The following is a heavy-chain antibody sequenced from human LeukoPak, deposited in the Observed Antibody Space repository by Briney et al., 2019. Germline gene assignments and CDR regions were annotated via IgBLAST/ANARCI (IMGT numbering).Heavy chain of an antibody. CDR2: INPNSGGT. Sequence: ASVKVSCKASGYTFTGYYMHWVRQAPGQGLEWMGWINPNSGGTNYAQKFQGWVTMTRDTSISTAYMELSRLRSDDTAVYYCACSTTGTTWGLYGMAVLGKGTTVTVSS. D-gene: IGHD1-1*01. CDR3: ACSTTGTTWGLYGMAV. J-gene: IGHJ6*04. CDR1: GYTFTGYY. V-gene: IGHV1-2*04.